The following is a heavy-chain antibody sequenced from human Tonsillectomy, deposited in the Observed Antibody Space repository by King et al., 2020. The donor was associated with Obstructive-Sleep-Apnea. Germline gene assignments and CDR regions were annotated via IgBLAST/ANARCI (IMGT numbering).Heavy chain of an antibody. CDR1: GFTXSNAW. CDR2: IXXXXDGGXX. D-gene: IGHD3-16*01. J-gene: IGHJ4*02. Sequence: VQLVESGGGLVKPGGSLRLSCAASGFTXSNAWMSWVRQAPGKGLEWVXRIXXXXDGGXXDYXAPVKGRFTISRDDSKNTLYLXMNSLKTEDTAVYXXXTGGRXXXLXPDYWXXXTLV. CDR3: XTGGRXXXLXPDY. V-gene: IGHV3-15*01.